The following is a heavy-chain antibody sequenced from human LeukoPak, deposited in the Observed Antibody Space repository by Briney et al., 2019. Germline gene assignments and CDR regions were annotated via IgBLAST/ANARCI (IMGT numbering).Heavy chain of an antibody. Sequence: SETLSLTCTVSGGSISSYYWSWIRQPPGKGLEWIGYIYYSGSTNYNPSLKSRVTISVDTSKNQFSLKLSSVTAADTAVYYCARTGGYYYDSSGEFDYWGQGTLVTVSS. CDR3: ARTGGYYYDSSGEFDY. J-gene: IGHJ4*02. V-gene: IGHV4-59*01. CDR2: IYYSGST. D-gene: IGHD3-22*01. CDR1: GGSISSYY.